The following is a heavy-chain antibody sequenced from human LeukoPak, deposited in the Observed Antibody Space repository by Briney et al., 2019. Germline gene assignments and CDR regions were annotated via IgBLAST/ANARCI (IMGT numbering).Heavy chain of an antibody. CDR3: AKGGSYRSQPYFDY. Sequence: GGSLRLSCTASGFMFGEHTMHWVRQRPGKSLEWVALINWDGGGTYYADSVKGRFTISRDNSKNTVYLQMSSLRAEDTAVYYCAKGGSYRSQPYFDYWGQGTPVTVSS. CDR1: GFMFGEHT. J-gene: IGHJ4*02. CDR2: INWDGGGT. V-gene: IGHV3-23*03. D-gene: IGHD3-16*02.